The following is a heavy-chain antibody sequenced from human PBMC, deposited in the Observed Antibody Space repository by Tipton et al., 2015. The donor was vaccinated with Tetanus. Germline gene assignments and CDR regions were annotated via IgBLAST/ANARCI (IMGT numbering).Heavy chain of an antibody. D-gene: IGHD3-22*01. CDR1: GYTFTSYD. CDR3: ARGEVGEVVVTPGGMDV. J-gene: IGHJ6*02. V-gene: IGHV1-8*01. CDR2: MNPNSGNT. Sequence: QVQLVQSGAEVKKPGASVKVSCKASGYTFTSYDINWVRQATGQGLEWIGWMNPNSGNTGYAQKFQGRVTMTRNTSISTAYMELSSLRSEDTAVYYCARGEVGEVVVTPGGMDVWGQGTTVTVSS.